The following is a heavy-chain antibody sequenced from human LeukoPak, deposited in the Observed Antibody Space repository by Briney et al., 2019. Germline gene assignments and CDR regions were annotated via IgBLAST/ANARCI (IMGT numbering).Heavy chain of an antibody. CDR2: ISGSGGSK. J-gene: IGHJ4*02. CDR1: GFTVSSYA. CDR3: AKDRPTYCGGDCYPIDY. V-gene: IGHV3-23*01. D-gene: IGHD2-21*01. Sequence: PGGSLRLSCAASGFTVSSYAMSWVRQAPGKGLEWISAISGSGGSKYYADSVKGRFTISRDNSKNTLYLQMNSLRAEDTAVYYCAKDRPTYCGGDCYPIDYWGQGTLVTASS.